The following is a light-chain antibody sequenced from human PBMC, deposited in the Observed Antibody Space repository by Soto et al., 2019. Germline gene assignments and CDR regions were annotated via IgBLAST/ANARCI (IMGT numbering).Light chain of an antibody. J-gene: IGKJ5*01. Sequence: DIQMTQSPSSVSPSLRVTVSISCRASQGISNSLNWYQHKPGKVPKLLIYAASTLQTGVPSRFSGSGSGRDFTLTISSLQPEDVATYYCQQCDSNPITFGQGTRLEI. CDR1: QGISNS. CDR3: QQCDSNPIT. V-gene: IGKV1-27*01. CDR2: AAS.